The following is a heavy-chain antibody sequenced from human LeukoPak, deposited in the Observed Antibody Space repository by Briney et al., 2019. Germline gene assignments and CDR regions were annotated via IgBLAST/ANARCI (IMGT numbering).Heavy chain of an antibody. J-gene: IGHJ3*02. CDR3: ARHRAPNPHPPDVFDI. CDR2: IYPADSDT. D-gene: IGHD1-14*01. V-gene: IGHV5-51*01. CDR1: GYSFTNYW. Sequence: GESLKISCKGSGYSFTNYWIGWVRQMPGKGLEWMGIIYPADSDTRYSPSLQGQVTISADKSISTACLQWSGLKASDTAMFYCARHRAPNPHPPDVFDIWGQGTMVTVSS.